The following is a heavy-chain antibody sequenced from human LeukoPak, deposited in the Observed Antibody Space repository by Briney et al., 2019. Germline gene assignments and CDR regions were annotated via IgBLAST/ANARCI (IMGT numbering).Heavy chain of an antibody. J-gene: IGHJ4*02. CDR1: GFTFSSYA. D-gene: IGHD2-2*02. CDR2: ISYDGSNK. Sequence: GGSLRLSCAASGFTFSSYAMHWVRQAPGKGLEWVAVISYDGSNKYYADSVKGRFTISRDNSKNTPYLQMNSLRAEDTAVYYCARANCSSTSCYIPADYWGQGTLVTVSS. V-gene: IGHV3-30-3*01. CDR3: ARANCSSTSCYIPADY.